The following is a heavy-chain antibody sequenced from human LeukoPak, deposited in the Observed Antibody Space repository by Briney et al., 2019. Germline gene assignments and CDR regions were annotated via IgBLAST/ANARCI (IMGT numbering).Heavy chain of an antibody. V-gene: IGHV3-48*03. CDR2: ISSSGSTI. Sequence: GGSLRLSCAASGFTFSSYEMNWVRQAPGKGLEWVSYISSSGSTIYYADSVKGRFTISRDNAKNSLYLQMNCLRAEDTAVYYCARVYPITYYYFDYWGQGTLVTVSS. D-gene: IGHD3-16*01. J-gene: IGHJ4*02. CDR1: GFTFSSYE. CDR3: ARVYPITYYYFDY.